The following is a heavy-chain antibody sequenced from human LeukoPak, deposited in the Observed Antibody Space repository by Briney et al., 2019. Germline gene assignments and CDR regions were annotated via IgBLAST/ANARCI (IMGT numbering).Heavy chain of an antibody. CDR3: ARGTEKIRISGYYSFDH. CDR2: VYTSGTT. D-gene: IGHD5-12*01. CDR1: GGSISGYF. J-gene: IGHJ4*02. Sequence: PSETLSLTCTVSGGSISGYFWTWIRQPAGKELEWIGRVYTSGTTYYNPSLESRVTISLDTFNNQFSLRVTSVTAADTAIYYCARGTEKIRISGYYSFDHWGRGLLVTVSS. V-gene: IGHV4-4*07.